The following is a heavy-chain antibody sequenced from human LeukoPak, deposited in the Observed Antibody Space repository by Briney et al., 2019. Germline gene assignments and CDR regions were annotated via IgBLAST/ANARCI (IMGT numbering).Heavy chain of an antibody. Sequence: PGGSLRLSCAASGFTFSSYWMHWVRQAPGKGLVWVSRINSDGSSTSYADSVKGRFTISRDNAKNTLYLQMNSLRAEDTAVYYCARAGNYDILTGVYWYFDLWGRGTLVTVSS. V-gene: IGHV3-74*01. CDR1: GFTFSSYW. J-gene: IGHJ2*01. CDR3: ARAGNYDILTGVYWYFDL. D-gene: IGHD3-9*01. CDR2: INSDGSST.